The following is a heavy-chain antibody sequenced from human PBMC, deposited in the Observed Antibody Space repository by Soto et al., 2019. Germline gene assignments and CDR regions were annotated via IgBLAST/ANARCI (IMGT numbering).Heavy chain of an antibody. CDR2: INHSGST. CDR3: AVQPGYCSGGSCYANY. J-gene: IGHJ4*02. Sequence: LFLPKGVDGGSIRDFYWSRIIQPPGKGLEWIGEINHSGSTNYNPSLKSRVTISVDTSKNQFSLKLSSVTAADTAVYYCAVQPGYCSGGSCYANYWGQGTLVTVSS. CDR1: GGSIRDFY. V-gene: IGHV4-34*01. D-gene: IGHD2-15*01.